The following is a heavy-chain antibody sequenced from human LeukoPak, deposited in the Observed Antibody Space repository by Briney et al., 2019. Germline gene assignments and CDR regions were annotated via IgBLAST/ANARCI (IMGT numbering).Heavy chain of an antibody. J-gene: IGHJ4*02. CDR2: ISSSGSTI. Sequence: SGGSLRLSCAASGFTFSSYEMNWVRQAPGKGLEWVSYISSSGSTIYYADSVKGRFTISRDNAKNSLYLQMNSLRAEDTAVYYCARDSSSWYLDWGQGTLVTVSS. V-gene: IGHV3-48*03. D-gene: IGHD6-13*01. CDR1: GFTFSSYE. CDR3: ARDSSSWYLD.